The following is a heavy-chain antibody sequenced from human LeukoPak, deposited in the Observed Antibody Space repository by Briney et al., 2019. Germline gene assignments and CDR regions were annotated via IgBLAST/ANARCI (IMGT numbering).Heavy chain of an antibody. CDR1: GFTFSSYG. J-gene: IGHJ4*02. V-gene: IGHV3-30*18. CDR3: AKDGYYGSGSFPDY. Sequence: GRSLRLSCAASGFTFSSYGMHWVRQAPGKGLEWVAAVSHDGSNEYYADSVKGRFTISRDNSKNTLYLQMNSLRAEDRAVYYCAKDGYYGSGSFPDYWGPGTLVTVSS. D-gene: IGHD3-10*01. CDR2: VSHDGSNE.